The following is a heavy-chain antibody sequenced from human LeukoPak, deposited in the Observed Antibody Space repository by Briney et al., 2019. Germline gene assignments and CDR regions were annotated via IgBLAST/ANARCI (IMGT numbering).Heavy chain of an antibody. CDR1: GGSITGSSYY. D-gene: IGHD3-22*01. CDR3: ARQYYDNTGYYYFDY. Sequence: SETLSLTCTVSGGSITGSSYYWGWIRQPPGKGLERIGSMYYSGSTYYNPSLKGRLTISVDTSKNQFSLKLTSVTAADTAVYYCARQYYDNTGYYYFDYWGQGTLVTVSS. J-gene: IGHJ4*02. V-gene: IGHV4-39*01. CDR2: MYYSGST.